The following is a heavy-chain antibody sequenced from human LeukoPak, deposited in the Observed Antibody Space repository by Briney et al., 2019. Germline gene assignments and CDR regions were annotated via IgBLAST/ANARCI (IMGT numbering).Heavy chain of an antibody. Sequence: GGSLRLSCAASGFTFSSYWMSWVRQAPGKGLEWVANIKQDGSEKYYVDSVKGRFTISRDNAKNSLYLQMNSLRAEDTAVYYCARASSGWSNAGGYWGQGTLVTVSS. J-gene: IGHJ4*02. D-gene: IGHD6-13*01. V-gene: IGHV3-7*01. CDR3: ARASSGWSNAGGY. CDR2: IKQDGSEK. CDR1: GFTFSSYW.